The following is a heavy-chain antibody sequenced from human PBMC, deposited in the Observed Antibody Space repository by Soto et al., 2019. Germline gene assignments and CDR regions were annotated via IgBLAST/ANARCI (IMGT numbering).Heavy chain of an antibody. D-gene: IGHD2-2*01. CDR1: GGSVSSGSYY. Sequence: PSETLSLTCTVSGGSVSSGSYYWGWIRQPPGKGLEWIGYIYYSGSTKYNPSLKSRVTISVDTSKNQFSLKLSSVTAADTAVYFYSREPHTPNADWGQGTLVTVSS. CDR2: IYYSGST. V-gene: IGHV4-61*01. CDR3: SREPHTPNAD. J-gene: IGHJ4*01.